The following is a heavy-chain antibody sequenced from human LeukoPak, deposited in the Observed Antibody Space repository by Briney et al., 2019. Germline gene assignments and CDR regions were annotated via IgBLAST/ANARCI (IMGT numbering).Heavy chain of an antibody. CDR1: GFTLSSYN. V-gene: IGHV3-21*01. D-gene: IGHD6-13*01. CDR2: ISWRNIDI. J-gene: IGHJ6*03. Sequence: GRSLRLSCVASGFTLSSYNMKWVRQSPGKRLAWASSISWRNIDIEYADLVKGRFTISRDNDKKSLYLQMNSLRVEDTAVYYCARVYSSTWYSGYLHMDVWGKGTTVTVSS. CDR3: ARVYSSTWYSGYLHMDV.